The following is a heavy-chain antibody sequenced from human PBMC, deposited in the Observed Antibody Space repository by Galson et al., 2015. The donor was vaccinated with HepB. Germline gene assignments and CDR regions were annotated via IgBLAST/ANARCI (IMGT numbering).Heavy chain of an antibody. Sequence: SLRLSCAASGFTFSSYGMHWVRQAPGKGLEWVAVISYDGSNKYYGDSVKGRFTISRDNSKNTLYLQMNSLRAEDTAVYYCASLYSHSFDYWGQGTLVTVSS. J-gene: IGHJ4*02. CDR3: ASLYSHSFDY. D-gene: IGHD4-11*01. CDR1: GFTFSSYG. V-gene: IGHV3-30*03. CDR2: ISYDGSNK.